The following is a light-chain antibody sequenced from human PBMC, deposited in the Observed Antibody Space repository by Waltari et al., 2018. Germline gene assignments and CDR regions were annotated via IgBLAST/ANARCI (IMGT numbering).Light chain of an antibody. CDR2: FTD. J-gene: IGLJ3*02. CDR1: RSNIGSNS. Sequence: QSVLTQPPSASGTPGQRVTISCSGGRSNIGSNSVNWFQQLPGTAPILFIYFTDKGPSGVPGRFSGYKSGTSASLAISGLQSGDEADYYCASWDASLNGWVFGGGTKLTVL. CDR3: ASWDASLNGWV. V-gene: IGLV1-44*01.